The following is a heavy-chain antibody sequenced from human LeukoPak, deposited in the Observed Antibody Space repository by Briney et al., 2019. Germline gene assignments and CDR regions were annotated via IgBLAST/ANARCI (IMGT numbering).Heavy chain of an antibody. D-gene: IGHD3-22*01. CDR3: AREDTPLWHSRGYYSQNGFDI. J-gene: IGHJ3*02. CDR1: GCSVSSGDYH. V-gene: IGHV4-61*08. Sequence: SETLSLTCTVSGCSVSSGDYHWSWIRQTPGKGLEWIGYIYHSGSTSYNPSITSRITISLNTSKNQFSLKLTSATDADTAVYFCAREDTPLWHSRGYYSQNGFDIWGQGTKVAVSS. CDR2: IYHSGST.